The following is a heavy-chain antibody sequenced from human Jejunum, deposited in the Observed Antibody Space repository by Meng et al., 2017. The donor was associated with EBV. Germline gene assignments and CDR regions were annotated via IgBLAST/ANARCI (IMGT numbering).Heavy chain of an antibody. Sequence: GQLGVSGGGLVQPGGSLRLSCAASGFTFSSYDMHWVRQATGKGLEWVSGIGTAGDTYYLGSVKGRFTISRENAKNSLYLQMNSLGVGDTAVYYCARGSGTTRHYWGQGTLVTVSS. D-gene: IGHD1-1*01. CDR1: GFTFSSYD. V-gene: IGHV3-13*01. CDR3: ARGSGTTRHY. J-gene: IGHJ4*02. CDR2: IGTAGDT.